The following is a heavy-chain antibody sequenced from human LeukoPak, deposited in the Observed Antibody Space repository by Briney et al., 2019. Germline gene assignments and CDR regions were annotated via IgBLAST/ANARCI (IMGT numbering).Heavy chain of an antibody. D-gene: IGHD5-12*01. Sequence: SETLSLTCTLSGYSISSGYYWGWIRQPPGKGLEWIGSIYHSGSTYYNPSLKSRVTISVDASKNQFSLKLSSVTAADTAVYYCARVSSGYDSLDYWGQGTLVTVSS. CDR2: IYHSGST. J-gene: IGHJ4*02. CDR3: ARVSSGYDSLDY. CDR1: GYSISSGYY. V-gene: IGHV4-38-2*02.